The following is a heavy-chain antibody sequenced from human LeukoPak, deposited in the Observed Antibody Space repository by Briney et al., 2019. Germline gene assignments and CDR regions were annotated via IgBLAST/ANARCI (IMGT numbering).Heavy chain of an antibody. V-gene: IGHV3-23*01. CDR3: TKGGRYGYVGY. CDR1: GFTYSSYA. CDR2: FSRGGGSP. Sequence: PGGSLRLSCAASGFTYSSYAMSWVRQAPGKGPEWVSTFSRGGGSPYYADSVEGRFTISRDISKNTLYLQLNSLRAEDTAVYYCTKGGRYGYVGYWGQGTLVTVSS. D-gene: IGHD5-18*01. J-gene: IGHJ4*02.